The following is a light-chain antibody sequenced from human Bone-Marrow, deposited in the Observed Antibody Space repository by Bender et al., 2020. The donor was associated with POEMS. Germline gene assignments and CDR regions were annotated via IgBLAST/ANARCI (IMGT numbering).Light chain of an antibody. CDR3: NSYTTSSII. V-gene: IGLV1-40*01. CDR1: SSNTGSGYD. J-gene: IGLJ1*01. Sequence: QSVLTQPPSVSGAPGQRVTISCTGSSSNTGSGYDINWYQHLPGTAPKLLIYGYNNRPSGVSNRFSGSKSGNTASLTISGLQADDEADYYCNSYTTSSIIFGTGTKVTVL. CDR2: GYN.